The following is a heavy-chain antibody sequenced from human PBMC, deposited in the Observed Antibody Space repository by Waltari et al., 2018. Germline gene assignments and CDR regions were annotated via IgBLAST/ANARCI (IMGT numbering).Heavy chain of an antibody. CDR3: ARGRRGMDV. J-gene: IGHJ6*02. CDR2: INHSGST. Sequence: QVQLQQWGAGLLKPSETLSLTCAVYGGSFSGYYWSWIRQPPRKGLEWIGEINHSGSTNYNPALKSRVTISVDTSKNQFSLKLSSVTAADTAVYYCARGRRGMDVWGQGTTVTVSS. V-gene: IGHV4-34*01. CDR1: GGSFSGYY.